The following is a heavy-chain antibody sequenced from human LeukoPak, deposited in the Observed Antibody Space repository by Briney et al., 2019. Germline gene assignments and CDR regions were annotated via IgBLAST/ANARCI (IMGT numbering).Heavy chain of an antibody. CDR2: ISGSGGST. CDR3: AKGYCSSTSCSLYYYYYMDV. D-gene: IGHD2-2*01. CDR1: GFTFSSYA. Sequence: PGGSLRLSCAASGFTFSSYAMSWVRQALGKGLEWVSAISGSGGSTYYADSVKGRFTISRDNSKNTLYLQMNSLRAEDTAVYYCAKGYCSSTSCSLYYYYYMDVWGKGTTVTVSS. J-gene: IGHJ6*03. V-gene: IGHV3-23*01.